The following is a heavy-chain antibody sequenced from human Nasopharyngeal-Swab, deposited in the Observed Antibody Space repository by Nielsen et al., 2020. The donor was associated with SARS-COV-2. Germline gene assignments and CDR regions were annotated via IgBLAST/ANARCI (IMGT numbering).Heavy chain of an antibody. J-gene: IGHJ4*02. CDR2: INRDGSST. CDR3: ATDYYDSSGAHGVFDY. V-gene: IGHV3-74*01. D-gene: IGHD3-22*01. CDR1: GFTFSSYW. Sequence: GGSLRLSCAASGFTFSSYWMHWVRQVPGKGLVWVSRINRDGSSTYYADSVKGRFTISRDNSKNTLYLQMNSLRAEDTAVYYCATDYYDSSGAHGVFDYWGQGTLVTVSS.